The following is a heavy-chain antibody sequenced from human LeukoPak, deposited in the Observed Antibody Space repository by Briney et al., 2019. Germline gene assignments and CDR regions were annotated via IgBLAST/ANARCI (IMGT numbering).Heavy chain of an antibody. D-gene: IGHD3-3*01. Sequence: PSETLSLTCTVSGGSISSYYWSWIRQPPGKGLEWIGYIYYSGSTNYNPSLKSRVTISVDTSKNQFSLKLSSVTAADTAVYYCARSLYYDFWSGMGDYFDYWGQGTLVTVSS. J-gene: IGHJ4*02. CDR3: ARSLYYDFWSGMGDYFDY. CDR1: GGSISSYY. V-gene: IGHV4-59*01. CDR2: IYYSGST.